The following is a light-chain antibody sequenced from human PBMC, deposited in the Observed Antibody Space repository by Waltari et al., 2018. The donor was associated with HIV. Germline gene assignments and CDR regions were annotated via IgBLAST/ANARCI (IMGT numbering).Light chain of an antibody. CDR3: SSYAASLFV. Sequence: QSALTQPPSASGSPGPSVTISCPGTSRYVGGYNYVSWYQQHPGKAPKLIIYEVSKRPSGVPDRFSGSKSGNTASLTVSGLQAEDEADYYCSSYAASLFVFGTGTKVTVL. CDR1: SRYVGGYNY. CDR2: EVS. V-gene: IGLV2-8*01. J-gene: IGLJ1*01.